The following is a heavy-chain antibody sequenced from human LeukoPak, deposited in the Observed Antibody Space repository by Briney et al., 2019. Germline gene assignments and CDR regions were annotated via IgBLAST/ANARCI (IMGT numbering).Heavy chain of an antibody. Sequence: GGSLRLSCAASGFTFSSYAMSWVRQAPGKGLEWVSAISGSGGSTYYADSVKGRFTISRDNSKNTLYLQMNSLRAEDTAVYYCAKMGGLGSVVVVVAATPKNNWFDPWGQGTLVTVSS. D-gene: IGHD2-15*01. V-gene: IGHV3-23*01. CDR2: ISGSGGST. J-gene: IGHJ5*02. CDR1: GFTFSSYA. CDR3: AKMGGLGSVVVVVAATPKNNWFDP.